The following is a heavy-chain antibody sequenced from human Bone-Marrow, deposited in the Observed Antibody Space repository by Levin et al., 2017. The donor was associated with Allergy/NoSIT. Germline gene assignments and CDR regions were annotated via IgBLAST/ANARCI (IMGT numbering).Heavy chain of an antibody. CDR1: GGTFSSYA. CDR2: IIPIFGTA. CDR3: ARALGRARYCSSTSCGGGHWFDP. J-gene: IGHJ5*02. V-gene: IGHV1-69*13. Sequence: GASVKVSCKASGGTFSSYAISWVRQAPGQGLEWMGGIIPIFGTANYAQKFQGRVTITADESTSTAYMELSSLRSEDTAVYYCARALGRARYCSSTSCGGGHWFDPWGQGTLVTVSS. D-gene: IGHD2-2*01.